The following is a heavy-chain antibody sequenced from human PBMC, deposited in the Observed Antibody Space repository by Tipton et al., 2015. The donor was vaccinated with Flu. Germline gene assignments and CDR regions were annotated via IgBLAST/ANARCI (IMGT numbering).Heavy chain of an antibody. Sequence: TLSLTCTVSGGSISSSSHYWGWIRQAPGRGLEWVGSIYYTGYPYYNSSLKSRLAMSIDTSKKQFSLRLSSVTAADTAVYYCARSGPMQYDSSGFIQYWGQGTLVTVSS. CDR1: GGSISSSSHY. CDR2: IYYTGYP. V-gene: IGHV4-39*07. J-gene: IGHJ4*02. D-gene: IGHD3-22*01. CDR3: ARSGPMQYDSSGFIQY.